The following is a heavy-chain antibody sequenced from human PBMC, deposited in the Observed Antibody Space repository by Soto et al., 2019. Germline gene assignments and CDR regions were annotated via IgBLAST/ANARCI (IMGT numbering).Heavy chain of an antibody. Sequence: SETLSLTCAVYGGSFSGYYWSWIRQPPGKGLEWIGEINHSGSTNYNPSLKSRVTISVDTSKNQFSLKLSSVTAADTAVYYCALGRGWPGQMKTTRFDPWGQGTLVTVSS. CDR2: INHSGST. CDR1: GGSFSGYY. CDR3: ALGRGWPGQMKTTRFDP. J-gene: IGHJ5*02. D-gene: IGHD1-1*01. V-gene: IGHV4-34*01.